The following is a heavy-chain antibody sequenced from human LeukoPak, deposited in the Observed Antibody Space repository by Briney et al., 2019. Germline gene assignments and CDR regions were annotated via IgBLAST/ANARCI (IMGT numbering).Heavy chain of an antibody. J-gene: IGHJ1*01. V-gene: IGHV3-21*01. D-gene: IGHD6-13*01. CDR2: ISRSSNYI. CDR1: GFTFSSYT. Sequence: GGSLRLSCAASGFTFSSYTMNWVRQAPGKGLEWVSSISRSSNYIYYTDSVRGRFTISRDDAKDSLYLRMISLRVEDTAVYYCARAQRSSSWETAEHFQHWGQGTLVTVSS. CDR3: ARAQRSSSWETAEHFQH.